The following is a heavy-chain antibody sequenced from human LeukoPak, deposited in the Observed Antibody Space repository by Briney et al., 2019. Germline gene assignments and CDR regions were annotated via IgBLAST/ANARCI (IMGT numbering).Heavy chain of an antibody. CDR3: ARVTGGIAAGY. J-gene: IGHJ4*02. CDR2: IYYSGNT. Sequence: PSETLSLTCTVSGGSISSGDYYWSWIRQPPGKGLEWIGYIYYSGNTYYNPSLKSRVTIPVDTSKNQFSLKLISVTAADTAVYYCARVTGGIAAGYWGQGTLVTVSS. D-gene: IGHD6-13*01. CDR1: GGSISSGDYY. V-gene: IGHV4-30-4*08.